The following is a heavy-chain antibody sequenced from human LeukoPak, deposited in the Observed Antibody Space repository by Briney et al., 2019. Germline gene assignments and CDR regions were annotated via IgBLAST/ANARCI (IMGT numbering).Heavy chain of an antibody. D-gene: IGHD4-17*01. V-gene: IGHV4-59*08. Sequence: SETLSLTCTVSGDSISSYYWGWIRQPPGKGLEWIGYIYYSGSTNYDPSLKSRVTISRDTSKNEFSLKLSSMTAADTAVYYCARDLGDYESGAFDIWGQGTMVTVSS. CDR3: ARDLGDYESGAFDI. CDR2: IYYSGST. J-gene: IGHJ3*02. CDR1: GDSISSYY.